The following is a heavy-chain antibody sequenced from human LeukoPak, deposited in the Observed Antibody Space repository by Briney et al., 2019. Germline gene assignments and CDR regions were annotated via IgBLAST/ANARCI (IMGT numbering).Heavy chain of an antibody. J-gene: IGHJ4*02. CDR3: TTGRFGESQNDY. D-gene: IGHD3-10*01. CDR1: GFTVYSNY. CDR2: IYGNGNT. Sequence: GGSLRLSCEASGFTVYSNYMSWVRQAPGKGLEWVSVIYGNGNTYYADSVKGRFTISRDNSKNTPYLQINGLRAEDTAVYYCTTGRFGESQNDYWGQGTLVTVSS. V-gene: IGHV3-53*01.